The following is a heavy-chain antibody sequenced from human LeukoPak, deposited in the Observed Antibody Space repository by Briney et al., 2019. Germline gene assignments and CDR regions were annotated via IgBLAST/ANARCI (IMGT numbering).Heavy chain of an antibody. Sequence: ASVKVSCKTSGYTFYDYGISWVRQAPGQGLEWMGWIGADTGNTNFAQKLQDRVTMTTDTSTSTAYMELKSLTSDDTAVYYCARDSRETGSTSDFDFWGQGTLVTVSS. CDR3: ARDSRETGSTSDFDF. V-gene: IGHV1-18*04. CDR1: GYTFYDYG. D-gene: IGHD1-7*01. CDR2: IGADTGNT. J-gene: IGHJ4*02.